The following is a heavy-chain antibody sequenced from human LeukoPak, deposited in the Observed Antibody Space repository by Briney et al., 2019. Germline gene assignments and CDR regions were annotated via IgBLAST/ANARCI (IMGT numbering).Heavy chain of an antibody. D-gene: IGHD3-22*01. V-gene: IGHV4-59*08. CDR1: GGSISSYY. CDR3: ARQEASYYDSSGFNWFDP. CDR2: IYYSGST. J-gene: IGHJ5*02. Sequence: PSETLSLTCTVSGGSISSYYWSWIRQPPGKGLEWIGYIYYSGSTNYNPSLKSRVTKSVDTSKNQFSLKLSSVTAADTAVYYCARQEASYYDSSGFNWFDPWGQGTLVTVSS.